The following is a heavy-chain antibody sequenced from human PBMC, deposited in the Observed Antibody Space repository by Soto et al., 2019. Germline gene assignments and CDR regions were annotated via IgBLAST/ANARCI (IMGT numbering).Heavy chain of an antibody. CDR2: IYSDGST. CDR3: ASRRNPYGAYDY. V-gene: IGHV3-66*01. J-gene: IGHJ4*02. Sequence: GGSLRLSCAASGFTVSSNFMSWVRQVPGKGLEWVSIIYSDGSTYYADSVKGRFTISRDNSKNTLYLQMNSLRADDTAVYYCASRRNPYGAYDYWGQGTLVTVSS. D-gene: IGHD4-17*01. CDR1: GFTVSSNF.